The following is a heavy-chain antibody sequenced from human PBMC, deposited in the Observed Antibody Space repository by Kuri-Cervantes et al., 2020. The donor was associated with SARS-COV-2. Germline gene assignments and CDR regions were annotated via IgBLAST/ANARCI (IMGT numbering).Heavy chain of an antibody. D-gene: IGHD1-1*01. V-gene: IGHV3-73*01. CDR1: GFTFSGSA. Sequence: GESLKISCAASGFTFSGSAMHWVRQASGKGLEWVGRIRSKANSYATAYAASVKGRSTISRDDSKNTAYLQMNSLKTEDTAVYYCTGTTGTTMDPPYYYYGMDVWGKGTTVTVSS. CDR2: IRSKANSYAT. J-gene: IGHJ6*04. CDR3: TGTTGTTMDPPYYYYGMDV.